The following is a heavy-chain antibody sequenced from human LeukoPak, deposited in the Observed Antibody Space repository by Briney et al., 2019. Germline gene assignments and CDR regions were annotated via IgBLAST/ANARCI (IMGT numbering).Heavy chain of an antibody. V-gene: IGHV5-10-1*01. CDR3: ARHKPVTGTDWFDP. Sequence: KGLEWMGRIDPSDSYTNYSPSFQGHVTISADKSISTAYLQWSSLKASDTAMYYCARHKPVTGTDWFDPWGQGTLVTVSS. D-gene: IGHD4-11*01. CDR2: IDPSDSYT. J-gene: IGHJ5*02.